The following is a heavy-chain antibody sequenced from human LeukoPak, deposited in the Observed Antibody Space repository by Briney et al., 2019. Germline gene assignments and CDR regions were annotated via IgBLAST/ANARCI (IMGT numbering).Heavy chain of an antibody. D-gene: IGHD6-6*01. Sequence: GGSLRLSCAASGFTFSSYSMNWVRQAPGKGLEWVSYISSSSSTIYYADSVKGRFTISRDNAKNSLYLQMNSLRAEDTAVYYCARDTETPYSSSPHADYWGQGTLVTVSS. CDR2: ISSSSSTI. J-gene: IGHJ4*02. CDR3: ARDTETPYSSSPHADY. V-gene: IGHV3-48*01. CDR1: GFTFSSYS.